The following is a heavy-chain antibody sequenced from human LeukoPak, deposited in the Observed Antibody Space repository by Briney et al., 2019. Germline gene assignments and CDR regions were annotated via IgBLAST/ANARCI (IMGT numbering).Heavy chain of an antibody. CDR2: ISVGSSNM. CDR1: GFSFSSFS. CDR3: ARGDYAFDI. J-gene: IGHJ3*02. Sequence: GGSLRLSCAASGFSFSSFSLNWVRQAPGKGLEWVSSISVGSSNMFYADSVKGRFTISRDTAKNTLYLQMNSLRAEDTAVYYCARGDYAFDIWGQGTMVTVSS. D-gene: IGHD2-21*01. V-gene: IGHV3-21*01.